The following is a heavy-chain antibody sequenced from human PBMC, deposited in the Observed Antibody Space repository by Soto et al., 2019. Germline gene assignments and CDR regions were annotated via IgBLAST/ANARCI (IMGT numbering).Heavy chain of an antibody. CDR3: AREQFYDFWSGYYPAVPHKPFDY. CDR1: GYTFTSYG. D-gene: IGHD3-3*01. Sequence: QVQLVQSGAEVKKPGASVKVSCKASGYTFTSYGISWVRQAPGQGLEWMGWISAYNGNTNYAQKLQGRVTMTTDTPTSTAYMELRSPRSDDTAVYYCAREQFYDFWSGYYPAVPHKPFDYWGQGTLVTVSS. J-gene: IGHJ4*02. V-gene: IGHV1-18*04. CDR2: ISAYNGNT.